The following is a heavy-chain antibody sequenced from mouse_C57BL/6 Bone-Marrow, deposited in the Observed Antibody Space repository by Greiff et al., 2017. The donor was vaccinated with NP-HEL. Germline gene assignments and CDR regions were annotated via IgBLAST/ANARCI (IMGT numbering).Heavy chain of an antibody. CDR2: ISDGGSYT. CDR1: GFTFSSYA. CDR3: ASELLPYFDV. Sequence: EVQVVESGGGLVKPGGSLKLSCAASGFTFSSYAMSWVRQTPEKRLEWVATISDGGSYTYYPDNVKGRVTISRDNAKNNLYLQMSHLKSEDTAVYYCASELLPYFDVWGTGTTVTVSS. V-gene: IGHV5-4*01. J-gene: IGHJ1*03.